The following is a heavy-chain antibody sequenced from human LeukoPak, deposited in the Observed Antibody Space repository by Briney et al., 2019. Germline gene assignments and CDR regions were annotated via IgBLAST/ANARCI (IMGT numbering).Heavy chain of an antibody. CDR3: ARRLTMVRGVIPMGY. J-gene: IGHJ4*02. CDR2: MNPNSGNT. D-gene: IGHD3-10*01. V-gene: IGHV1-8*01. CDR1: GYTFTSYD. Sequence: ASVKVSCKASGYTFTSYDINWVRQATGQGLEWMGWMNPNSGNTGYAQKFQGRVTMTRNTSISTAYMELSSLRSEDTAVYYCARRLTMVRGVIPMGYWGQGTLVTVSS.